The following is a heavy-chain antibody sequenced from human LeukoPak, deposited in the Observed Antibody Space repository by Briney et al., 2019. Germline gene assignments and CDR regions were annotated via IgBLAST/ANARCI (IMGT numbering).Heavy chain of an antibody. CDR1: GYTFTGYY. Sequence: ASVKVSCKASGYTFTGYYMHWVRQAPGQGLEWMGWINPNSGGTNYAQKFQGRVTMTRDTSISTAYMELSGLRSDDTAVYYCARDPFLGLALFDHWGQGTLVTVSS. CDR2: INPNSGGT. D-gene: IGHD3-3*02. CDR3: ARDPFLGLALFDH. J-gene: IGHJ4*02. V-gene: IGHV1-2*02.